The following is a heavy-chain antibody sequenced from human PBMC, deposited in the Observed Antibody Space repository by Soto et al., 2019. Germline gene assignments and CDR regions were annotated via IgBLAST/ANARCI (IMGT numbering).Heavy chain of an antibody. CDR2: IYPGDSDT. CDR1: GYSFTSYW. J-gene: IGHJ6*02. Sequence: GESLKISCKGSGYSFTSYWIGWVRQMPGKGLEWMGIIYPGDSDTRYSPSFQGQVTISADKSISTAYLQWSSLKASDTAMYYCARQKTACSGGSCRYRDYYYYGMDVWGQGTTVTVSS. D-gene: IGHD2-15*01. CDR3: ARQKTACSGGSCRYRDYYYYGMDV. V-gene: IGHV5-51*01.